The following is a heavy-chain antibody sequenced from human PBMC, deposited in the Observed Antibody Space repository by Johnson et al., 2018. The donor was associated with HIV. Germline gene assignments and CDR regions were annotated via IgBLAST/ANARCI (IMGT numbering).Heavy chain of an antibody. Sequence: VQLVESGGGLVQPGGSLRLSCADSGFTFSTYAMHWVRQAPGKGLEYVSGVSSNGVKTYYANSVKGRFTISRDNSKNTLYLQMGSLRTEDMAVYHCARARYTSDWYLYDAFDLWGQGTMVTVSS. D-gene: IGHD6-13*01. CDR1: GFTFSTYA. J-gene: IGHJ3*01. CDR2: VSSNGVKT. CDR3: ARARYTSDWYLYDAFDL. V-gene: IGHV3-64*01.